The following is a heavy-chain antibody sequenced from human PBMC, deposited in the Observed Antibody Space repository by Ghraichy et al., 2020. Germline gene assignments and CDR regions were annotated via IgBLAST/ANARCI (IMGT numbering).Heavy chain of an antibody. V-gene: IGHV4-61*01. CDR1: GGSVSSSNYH. J-gene: IGHJ6*02. Sequence: SETLSLTCTVSGGSVSSSNYHWSWIRQPPGKGLEWIGYISNSGRTTYNPSLKSRVSISVDMSKHQFSLKLTSLTAADTAVYYCARGGTRAYCGGDCYSDYYYYGMDVWGQGTTVTVSS. D-gene: IGHD2-21*01. CDR2: ISNSGRT. CDR3: ARGGTRAYCGGDCYSDYYYYGMDV.